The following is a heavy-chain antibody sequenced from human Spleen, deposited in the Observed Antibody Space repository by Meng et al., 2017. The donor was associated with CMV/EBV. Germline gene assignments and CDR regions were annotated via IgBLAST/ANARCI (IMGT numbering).Heavy chain of an antibody. V-gene: IGHV4-59*08. CDR2: IYYAGST. Sequence: SETLSLTCTVSGGSISSYYWTWIRQPPGKGLEWIGYIYYAGSTYYNPSLKSRVTISVDTSNNQFSLKLTSVTAADTAIYYCAKRETRISDSSGYWGWGQGTLVTVSS. CDR3: AKRETRISDSSGYWG. J-gene: IGHJ4*02. D-gene: IGHD3-22*01. CDR1: GGSISSYY.